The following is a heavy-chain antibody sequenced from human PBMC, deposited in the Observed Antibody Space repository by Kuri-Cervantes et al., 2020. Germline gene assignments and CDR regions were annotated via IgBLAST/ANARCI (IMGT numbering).Heavy chain of an antibody. V-gene: IGHV3-9*01. CDR1: GFTFDDYA. J-gene: IGHJ4*02. CDR3: ARDLRYCSGGSCYSRFDY. D-gene: IGHD2-15*01. CDR2: ISWNSGSI. Sequence: SLKISCAASGFTFDDYAMHWVRQAPGKGLEWVSGISWNSGSIGYADSMKGRFTISRDNAKNSLYLQMNSLRAEDTAVYYCARDLRYCSGGSCYSRFDYWGQGTLVTVSS.